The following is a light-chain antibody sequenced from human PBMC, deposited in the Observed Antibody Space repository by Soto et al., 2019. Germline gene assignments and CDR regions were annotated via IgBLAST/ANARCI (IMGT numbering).Light chain of an antibody. J-gene: IGKJ1*01. CDR1: QSVSSN. V-gene: IGKV3-15*01. CDR3: QQYGSLSWT. CDR2: GAS. Sequence: EIVMAQSPATLSVSPGERVTLSCRASQSVSSNLAWYQQKVGQAPRLLIYGASTRATGIPARFSGSGSGTDFTLTISRLEPEDFAVYYCQQYGSLSWTFGQGTKVDI.